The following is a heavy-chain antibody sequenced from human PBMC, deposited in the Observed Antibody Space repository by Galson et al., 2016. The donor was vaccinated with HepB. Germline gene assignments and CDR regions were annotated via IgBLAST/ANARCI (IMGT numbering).Heavy chain of an antibody. Sequence: SLRLSCAVSGFTFSTYAMSWVRQAPGKGLKWVSGISGSGGNTIYAESVKGRFTISRDNSKNTLYLQMNSLSAEDTAIYFCTKGQGKGFCTAGVCYSADLWGQGTLVSVSS. D-gene: IGHD2-8*02. CDR3: TKGQGKGFCTAGVCYSADL. CDR2: ISGSGGNT. V-gene: IGHV3-23*01. J-gene: IGHJ5*02. CDR1: GFTFSTYA.